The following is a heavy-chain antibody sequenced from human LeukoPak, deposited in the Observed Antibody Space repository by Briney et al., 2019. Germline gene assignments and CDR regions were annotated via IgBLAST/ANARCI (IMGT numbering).Heavy chain of an antibody. V-gene: IGHV1-2*02. D-gene: IGHD1-26*01. J-gene: IGHJ5*02. CDR2: INPNSGGT. Sequence: ASVKVSCKASGYTFTGCYMHWVRQAPGQGLEWMGWINPNSGGTNYAQKFQGRVTMTRDTSISTAYMELSRLRSDDTAVYYCARPPRGSSHYQAWGQGTLVTVSS. CDR3: ARPPRGSSHYQA. CDR1: GYTFTGCY.